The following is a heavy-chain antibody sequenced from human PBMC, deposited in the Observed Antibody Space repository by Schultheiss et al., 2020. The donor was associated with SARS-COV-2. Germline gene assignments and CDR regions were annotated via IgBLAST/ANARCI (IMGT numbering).Heavy chain of an antibody. Sequence: GSLRLSCTVSGGSISSYYWSWIRQPAGKGLEWIGRIYTSGSTNYNPSLKSRVTMSVDTSKNQFSLKLSSVTAADTAVYYCARDEAAGSRGAFDIWGQGTMVTVSS. D-gene: IGHD6-13*01. CDR3: ARDEAAGSRGAFDI. V-gene: IGHV4-4*07. CDR2: IYTSGST. J-gene: IGHJ3*02. CDR1: GGSISSYY.